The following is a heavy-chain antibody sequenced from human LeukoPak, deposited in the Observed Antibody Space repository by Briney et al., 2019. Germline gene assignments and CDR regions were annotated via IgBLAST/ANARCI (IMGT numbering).Heavy chain of an antibody. V-gene: IGHV7-4-1*02. CDR2: INTNTGSP. Sequence: GASVKVSCTASGYTFDTYPMNWVRQAPGQGLEWMGWINTNTGSPTYAQGLTGRFVFSLGTSVSTAFLQINSLKAEDTALYYCVRGIDTTGYFNYWGQGTLVTVSS. CDR3: VRGIDTTGYFNY. D-gene: IGHD3-22*01. J-gene: IGHJ4*02. CDR1: GYTFDTYP.